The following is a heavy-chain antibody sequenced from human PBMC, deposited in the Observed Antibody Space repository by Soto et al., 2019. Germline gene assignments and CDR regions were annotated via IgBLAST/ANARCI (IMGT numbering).Heavy chain of an antibody. V-gene: IGHV3-23*01. Sequence: GGSLRLSCAASGFTFSSYAMSWVRQAPGKGLEWVSVISGSDDSTYYADSVKGRFTISRDNSKNTLYLQMNSLRAEDTAVYYCAKDPQEVGSSCYYPFDYWGQGTQVTVSS. CDR3: AKDPQEVGSSCYYPFDY. J-gene: IGHJ4*02. CDR1: GFTFSSYA. D-gene: IGHD3-22*01. CDR2: ISGSDDST.